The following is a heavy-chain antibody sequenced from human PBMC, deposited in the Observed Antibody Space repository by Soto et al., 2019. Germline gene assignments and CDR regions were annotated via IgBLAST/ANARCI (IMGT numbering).Heavy chain of an antibody. CDR2: ISAYNGNT. CDR1: GYTFTSYG. D-gene: IGHD2-2*01. V-gene: IGHV1-18*04. CDR3: ARDSCSINSCTHPRYYGMDV. Sequence: ASVKVSCKASGYTFTSYGISWLRQAPGQGLEWMGWISAYNGNTNYAQKLQGRVTMTTDTSTSTAYMELRSLRSDDTAVYYCARDSCSINSCTHPRYYGMDVWG. J-gene: IGHJ6*02.